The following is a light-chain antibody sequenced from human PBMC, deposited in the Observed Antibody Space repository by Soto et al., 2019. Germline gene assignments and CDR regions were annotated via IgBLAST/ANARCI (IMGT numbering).Light chain of an antibody. J-gene: IGLJ1*01. V-gene: IGLV1-47*01. CDR3: AAWDDSLKTYV. CDR2: RNS. Sequence: QAVVTQPPSASGTPGQRVTISCSGSRSNIGSTYVYWFQQLSGTAPKLLIYRNSQRPSGVPDRLSGSKSGTSASLAISGLRSEDEADYYCAAWDDSLKTYVFGTGTKLTVL. CDR1: RSNIGSTY.